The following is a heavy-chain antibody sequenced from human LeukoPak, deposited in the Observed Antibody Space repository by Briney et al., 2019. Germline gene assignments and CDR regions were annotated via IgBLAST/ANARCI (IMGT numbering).Heavy chain of an antibody. CDR1: GFTFSSYA. D-gene: IGHD5-24*01. CDR2: ISGGGGST. V-gene: IGHV3-23*01. J-gene: IGHJ4*02. CDR3: AKEDNYGTRSFDY. Sequence: GGSLRLSCAASGFTFSSYAMSWVRQAPGKGLEWVSAISGGGGSTYYADSVKGRFTISRDNFENTLYLQMNSLRAEDTAVYYCAKEDNYGTRSFDYWGQGTLVTVSS.